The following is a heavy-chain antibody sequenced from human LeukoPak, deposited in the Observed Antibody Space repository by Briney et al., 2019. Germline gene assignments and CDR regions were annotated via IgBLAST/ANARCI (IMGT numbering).Heavy chain of an antibody. D-gene: IGHD3-3*01. Sequence: AGGSLRLSCAASEFTFDRYAISWVRQAPGKGLEWVSTISGSGSSTYYADSVKGRFTISRDNSKNTLFLQMHSLRAEDTAVYYCAKEGDVYYDFWSGYHFDYWGQGTLVTVSS. CDR2: ISGSGSST. V-gene: IGHV3-23*01. J-gene: IGHJ4*02. CDR1: EFTFDRYA. CDR3: AKEGDVYYDFWSGYHFDY.